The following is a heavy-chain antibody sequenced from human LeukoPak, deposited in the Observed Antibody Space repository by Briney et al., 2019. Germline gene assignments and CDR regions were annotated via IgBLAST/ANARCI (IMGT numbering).Heavy chain of an antibody. J-gene: IGHJ3*02. V-gene: IGHV3-53*01. CDR2: IYKSGNT. CDR3: ARALHGDDFFPDAFDI. CDR1: GFAISNNY. Sequence: GGSLRLPCAASGFAISNNYMTWVRQAPGKGLEWVSVIYKSGNTYYADSLKGRFTISRDNSKNTLYLQMNSLRDDDTAVYYCARALHGDDFFPDAFDIWGRGTMVTVSS. D-gene: IGHD4-17*01.